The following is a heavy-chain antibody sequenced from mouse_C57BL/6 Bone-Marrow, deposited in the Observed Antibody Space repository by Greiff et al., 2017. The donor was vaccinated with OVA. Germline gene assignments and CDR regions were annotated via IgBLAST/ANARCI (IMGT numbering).Heavy chain of an antibody. J-gene: IGHJ2*01. CDR1: GFTFSSYA. Sequence: EVNLVESGGGLVKPGGSLKLSCAASGFTFSSYAMAWVRQTPEKRLEWVATISDGGSYTYYPDNVKGRFTISRDNAKNNLYLQMSHLKSEDTAMYYCAREGHIFDYWGQGTTLTVSS. V-gene: IGHV5-4*01. CDR2: ISDGGSYT. CDR3: AREGHIFDY.